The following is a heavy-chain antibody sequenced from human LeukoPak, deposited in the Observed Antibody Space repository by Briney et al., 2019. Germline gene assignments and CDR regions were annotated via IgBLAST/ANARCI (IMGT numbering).Heavy chain of an antibody. CDR1: GYSFTSYW. CDR2: IYPGDSDT. D-gene: IGHD3-9*01. Sequence: GESLKISCKGSGYSFTSYWIGWVRQMPGKGLEWMGIIYPGDSDTRYSPSFQGQVTISADKSISTAYLQWSRLKASDTAMYYCARQSAYYDILTGLDYWGQGTLVTVSS. CDR3: ARQSAYYDILTGLDY. V-gene: IGHV5-51*01. J-gene: IGHJ4*02.